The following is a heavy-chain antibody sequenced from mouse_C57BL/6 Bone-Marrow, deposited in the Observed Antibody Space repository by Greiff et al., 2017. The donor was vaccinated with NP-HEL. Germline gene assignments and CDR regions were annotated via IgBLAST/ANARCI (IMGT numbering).Heavy chain of an antibody. CDR1: GYAFSSYW. CDR2: IYPGDGDT. CDR3: ARSLWLRRYWYFDV. Sequence: VQLQQSGAELVKPGASVKISCKASGYAFSSYWMNWVKQRPGKGLEWIGQIYPGDGDTNYNGKFKGKATLTADKSSSPAYMQLSSLTSEDSAVYFCARSLWLRRYWYFDVWGTGTTVTVSS. J-gene: IGHJ1*03. V-gene: IGHV1-80*01. D-gene: IGHD2-2*01.